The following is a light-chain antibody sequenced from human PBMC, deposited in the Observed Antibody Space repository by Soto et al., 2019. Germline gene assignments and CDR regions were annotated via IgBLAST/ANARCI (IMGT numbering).Light chain of an antibody. Sequence: EIGMTQSPDTMSLSAGERATLSCRASQSVSSQLAWYQQKPGQATRPLIYGASTRATDIPASFSGRGSGTEFTLTISRLQSEAFAVYFCQQYNNWPRTFGQGTKV. CDR3: QQYNNWPRT. V-gene: IGKV3-15*01. J-gene: IGKJ1*01. CDR1: QSVSSQ. CDR2: GAS.